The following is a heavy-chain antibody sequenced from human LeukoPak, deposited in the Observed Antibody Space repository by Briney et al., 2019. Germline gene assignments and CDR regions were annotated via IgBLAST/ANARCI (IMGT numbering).Heavy chain of an antibody. CDR3: ASGTAVAGTGVDY. CDR1: GFTFSSYW. Sequence: PGGSLRLSCAASGFTFSSYWMHWVRQAPGKGLVWVSRINSDGSSTSYADSVKGRFTISRDNAKNTPYLQMNSLRAEDTAVYYCASGTAVAGTGVDYWGQGTLVTVSS. CDR2: INSDGSST. D-gene: IGHD6-19*01. V-gene: IGHV3-74*01. J-gene: IGHJ4*02.